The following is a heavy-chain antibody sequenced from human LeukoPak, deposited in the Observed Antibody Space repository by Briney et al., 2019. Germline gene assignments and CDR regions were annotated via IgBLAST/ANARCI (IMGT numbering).Heavy chain of an antibody. V-gene: IGHV3-53*01. CDR2: IYSGGST. Sequence: QPGGSLRLSCAASRFTVSSNYMSWVRQAPGKGLEWVSVIYSGGSTYYADSVKGRFTISRDNSKNTLYLQMNSLRAEDTAVYCCARDRGYGDYAYYFDYWGQGTLVTVSS. D-gene: IGHD4-17*01. J-gene: IGHJ4*02. CDR3: ARDRGYGDYAYYFDY. CDR1: RFTVSSNY.